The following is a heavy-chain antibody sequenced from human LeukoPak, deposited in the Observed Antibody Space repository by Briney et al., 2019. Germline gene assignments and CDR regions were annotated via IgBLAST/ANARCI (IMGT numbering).Heavy chain of an antibody. V-gene: IGHV3-48*04. CDR3: ARLSSYGPNFDC. D-gene: IGHD5-18*01. J-gene: IGHJ4*02. Sequence: GGSLRLSCAASGFTFSAYGMTWVRQAPGKGLEWVSHISDRGDNTYYADSVKGRFTISRDNAKNSLYLQMNSLRAEDTAVYYCARLSSYGPNFDCWGQGTLVTVSS. CDR1: GFTFSAYG. CDR2: ISDRGDNT.